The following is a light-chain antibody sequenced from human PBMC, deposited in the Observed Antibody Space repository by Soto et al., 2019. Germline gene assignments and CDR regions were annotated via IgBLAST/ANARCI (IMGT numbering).Light chain of an antibody. J-gene: IGKJ1*01. V-gene: IGKV3D-15*01. CDR3: HQYDSWPRT. CDR2: GAS. CDR1: QRVDDSH. Sequence: EIVMTQSPVTLSVSPGERATLSCRASQRVDDSHLAWYQLRPGQAPRLLIYGASTRATGIPDRFSGSGFGTEFTLTISSLQSDDFAVYYCHQYDSWPRTFGQGTKVDIK.